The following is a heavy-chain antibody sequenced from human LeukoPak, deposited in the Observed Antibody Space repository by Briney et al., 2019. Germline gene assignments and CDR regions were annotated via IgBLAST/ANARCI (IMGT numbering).Heavy chain of an antibody. J-gene: IGHJ4*02. Sequence: GGSLRLSCAASGFTVSINYMSWVRQATGEGLEWVSVIYSGGSTYYADSVKGRFTISRHNSKNTLYLQMNSLRAEDTAVYYCASAYSGYEGTEYYFDYWGQGTLVTVSS. D-gene: IGHD5-12*01. V-gene: IGHV3-53*01. CDR2: IYSGGST. CDR1: GFTVSINY. CDR3: ASAYSGYEGTEYYFDY.